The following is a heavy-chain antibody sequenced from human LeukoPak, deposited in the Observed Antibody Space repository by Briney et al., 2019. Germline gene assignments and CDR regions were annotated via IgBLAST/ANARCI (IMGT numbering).Heavy chain of an antibody. CDR2: IKHDESEK. CDR3: TRRLDD. D-gene: IGHD1-1*01. CDR1: GFSFNSDW. J-gene: IGHJ4*02. Sequence: GGSLRLSCAASGFSFNSDWMDWVRQAPGKGLEWVANIKHDESEKNYLDSVKGRFAISRDNAQNSLYLQMNGLRVEDTAVYYCTRRLDDWGQGTLVTVSS. V-gene: IGHV3-7*01.